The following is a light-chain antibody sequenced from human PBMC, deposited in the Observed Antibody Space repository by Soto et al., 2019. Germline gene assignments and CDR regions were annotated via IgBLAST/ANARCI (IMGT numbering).Light chain of an antibody. CDR2: NIN. J-gene: IGLJ1*01. CDR1: SSNIGTYP. Sequence: QSVLTQPPSTSGTPGQRVSISCRGSSSNIGTYPVSWYQQVPGTAPTLVIYNINQRPSGVPDRFSGSKSGTSASLAISGLQSEDEADYYCALWDDRLNGPVFGPGTKVTVL. CDR3: ALWDDRLNGPV. V-gene: IGLV1-44*01.